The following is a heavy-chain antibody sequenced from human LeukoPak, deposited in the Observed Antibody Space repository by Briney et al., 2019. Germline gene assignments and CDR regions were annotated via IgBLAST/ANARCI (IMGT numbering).Heavy chain of an antibody. CDR1: GFTFSSYS. CDR3: ASNLDTASPYGMDV. V-gene: IGHV3-21*01. D-gene: IGHD5-18*01. Sequence: GGSLRLSCAASGFTFSSYSMNWVRQAPGKGLEWVSSISSSSSYIYYADSVKGRFTISRDNAKNSLYLQMNSLRAEDTAVYYCASNLDTASPYGMDVWGQGTKVTVSS. CDR2: ISSSSSYI. J-gene: IGHJ6*02.